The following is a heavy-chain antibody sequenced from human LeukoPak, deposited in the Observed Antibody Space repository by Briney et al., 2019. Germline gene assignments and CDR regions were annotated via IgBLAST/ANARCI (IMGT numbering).Heavy chain of an antibody. Sequence: SETLSLTCTVSGGSISSYYWSWIRQPPGKGLEWIGYIYYSGSTNYNPSLKSRVTISVDTSKNQFSLKLSSVTAADTAVYYCARTSPRMATTLDDAFDIWGQGTMVTVSS. CDR3: ARTSPRMATTLDDAFDI. CDR1: GGSISSYY. CDR2: IYYSGST. D-gene: IGHD5-24*01. J-gene: IGHJ3*02. V-gene: IGHV4-59*08.